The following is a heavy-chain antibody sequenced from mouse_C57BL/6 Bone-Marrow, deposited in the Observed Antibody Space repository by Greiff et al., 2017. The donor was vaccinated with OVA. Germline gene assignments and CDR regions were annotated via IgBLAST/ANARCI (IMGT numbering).Heavy chain of an antibody. CDR3: ARGGAY. CDR2: ISYDGSN. V-gene: IGHV3-6*01. CDR1: GYSITSGYY. Sequence: EVKLMESGPGLVKPSQSLSLTCSVTGYSITSGYYWNWIRQFPGNQLEWMGYISYDGSNNYNPSLKNRISITRDTSKNQFFLKLNSVTTEDTATYYCARGGAYWGQGTLVTVSA. J-gene: IGHJ3*01.